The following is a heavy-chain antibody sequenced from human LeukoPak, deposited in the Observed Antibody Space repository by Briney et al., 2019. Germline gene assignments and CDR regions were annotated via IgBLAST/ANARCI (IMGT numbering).Heavy chain of an antibody. CDR3: AGGHDFWSPFDY. V-gene: IGHV3-9*01. CDR1: GFTFDDYA. CDR2: ISWNSGSI. Sequence: GRSLRLSCAASGFTFDDYAMPWVRQAPGKGLEWVSGISWNSGSIGYADSVKGRSTISRDNAKNSLYLQMNSLRAVDTALYYCAGGHDFWSPFDYWGQGTLVTVSS. D-gene: IGHD3-3*01. J-gene: IGHJ4*02.